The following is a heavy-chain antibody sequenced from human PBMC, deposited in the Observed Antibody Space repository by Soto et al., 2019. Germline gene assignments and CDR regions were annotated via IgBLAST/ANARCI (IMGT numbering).Heavy chain of an antibody. CDR1: GFTFSSCE. D-gene: IGHD6-19*01. CDR3: ARKGIAVAGIAFDI. CDR2: ISSSGSTL. V-gene: IGHV3-48*03. Sequence: PGGSLRLSCAASGFTFSSCEMNWVRQAPGKGLEWVSYISSSGSTLYYADSVKGRFTISRDNAKNSLYLQMNSLRAEDTAIYYCARKGIAVAGIAFDIWGQGTMVTVSS. J-gene: IGHJ3*02.